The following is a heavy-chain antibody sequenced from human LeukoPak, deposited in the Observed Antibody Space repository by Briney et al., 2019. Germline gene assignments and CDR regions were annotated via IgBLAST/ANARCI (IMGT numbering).Heavy chain of an antibody. J-gene: IGHJ4*02. D-gene: IGHD5-12*01. CDR1: GGSISSGGYS. Sequence: SQTLSLTCAVSGGSISSGGYSWSWIRQPPGKGLEWIGYIYHSGSTYYNPSLKSRVTISVDRSGNQFSLKLSSVTAADTAVYYCARVATTYYFDYWGQGTLVTVSS. CDR2: IYHSGST. V-gene: IGHV4-30-2*01. CDR3: ARVATTYYFDY.